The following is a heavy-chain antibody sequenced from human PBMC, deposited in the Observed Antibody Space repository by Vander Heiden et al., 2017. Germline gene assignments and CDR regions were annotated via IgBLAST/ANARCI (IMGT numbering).Heavy chain of an antibody. J-gene: IGHJ5*02. D-gene: IGHD1-1*01. CDR2: ISSSSSYI. Sequence: EVQLVESGGRLVNPGGSLRLPCAASGFTFSSYSMNWVRQAPGKGLEWVSSISSSSSYIDYADSVKGRFTISRDNAKNPRYLHMKSLRAEGTAVWCCAMEHEEVNWFDPWGQGRLVTVCS. CDR1: GFTFSSYS. CDR3: AMEHEEVNWFDP. V-gene: IGHV3-21*01.